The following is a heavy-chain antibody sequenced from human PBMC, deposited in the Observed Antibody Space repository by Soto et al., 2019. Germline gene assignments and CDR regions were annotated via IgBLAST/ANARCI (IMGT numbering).Heavy chain of an antibody. V-gene: IGHV1-2*02. CDR3: ARDYWSGDRYYYGMDV. CDR2: INPNSGGP. D-gene: IGHD3-3*01. J-gene: IGHJ6*02. Sequence: ASVKVSCKASGYTFTGYYIHWVRQAPGQRLEWMGYINPNSGGPNYAQKFQGRVTMTRDTSISTAYMELSRLRSDDTAVYFCARDYWSGDRYYYGMDVWGQGTTVTVSS. CDR1: GYTFTGYY.